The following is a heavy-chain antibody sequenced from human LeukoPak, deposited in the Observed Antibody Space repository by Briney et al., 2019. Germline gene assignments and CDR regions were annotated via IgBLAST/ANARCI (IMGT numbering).Heavy chain of an antibody. CDR2: ISKDESKK. V-gene: IGHV3-30*04. D-gene: IGHD1-26*01. Sequence: GGSLRLSCAASGFTFINYGMHWVRQAPGEGLEWVAAISKDESKKSYADSVKGRLTVSRDNSKNMLYLQMSSLRPEDTAVYYCARDLDENDWEGFFDNWGQGTLVTVSS. CDR3: ARDLDENDWEGFFDN. CDR1: GFTFINYG. J-gene: IGHJ4*02.